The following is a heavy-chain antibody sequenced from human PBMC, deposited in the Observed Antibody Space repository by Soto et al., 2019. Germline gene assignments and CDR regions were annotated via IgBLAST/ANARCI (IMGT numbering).Heavy chain of an antibody. CDR1: GGSISSSSYY. CDR3: AKLQRQPITDY. D-gene: IGHD6-25*01. Sequence: QLQLQESGPGLVKPSETLSLTCTVSGGSISSSSYYWGWIRQPPGKGLEWIGSIYYSGSTYYNPSLKSRVTISVDTSNNQFSLKLSSVTAADTAVYYCAKLQRQPITDYWGQGTLVTVSS. J-gene: IGHJ4*02. V-gene: IGHV4-39*01. CDR2: IYYSGST.